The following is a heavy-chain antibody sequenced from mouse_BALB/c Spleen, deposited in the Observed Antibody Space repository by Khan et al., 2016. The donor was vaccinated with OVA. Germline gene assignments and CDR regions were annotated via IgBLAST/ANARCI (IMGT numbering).Heavy chain of an antibody. CDR1: GFSLSRYN. CDR2: IWGGGGT. D-gene: IGHD2-14*01. J-gene: IGHJ4*01. Sequence: QVQLKESGPGLVAPSQSLSITCTVSGFSLSRYNIHWVRQPPGKGLEWLGMIWGGGGTDYNSNLKIRLSISKENSQSQVFLKMNSLQTDDPAMYYCARAYYRYDGYYAMDYWGQGTSVTVSS. V-gene: IGHV2-6-4*01. CDR3: ARAYYRYDGYYAMDY.